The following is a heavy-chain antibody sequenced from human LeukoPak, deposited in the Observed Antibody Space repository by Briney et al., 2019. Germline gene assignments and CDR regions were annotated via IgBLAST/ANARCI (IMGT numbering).Heavy chain of an antibody. D-gene: IGHD5-18*01. J-gene: IGHJ4*02. V-gene: IGHV5-51*01. CDR1: GYSFTSYW. CDR2: IDPSDSET. CDR3: ARQTAMGRSGDY. Sequence: NLGESPKISCKASGYSFTSYWIGWVRQMPGKGLEWMGIIDPSDSETRYTPSFQGQVTISVDKSLTTADLQWNSLKASDTAMYYCARQTAMGRSGDYWGQGTLVTVSS.